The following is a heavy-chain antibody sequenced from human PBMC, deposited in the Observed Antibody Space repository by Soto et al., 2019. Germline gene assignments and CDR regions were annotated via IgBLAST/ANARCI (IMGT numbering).Heavy chain of an antibody. CDR1: GFSFSISP. CDR2: ISYDGTNK. Sequence: GGSLRLSCAASGFSFSISPMHWVRQAPGKGPEWVALISYDGTNKFYADSVKGRFTISRDNSKSTLYLQVDSLRPEDAAVYYCARDPKTSGGQHWAFNCFDSWGHGTLVTVSS. CDR3: ARDPKTSGGQHWAFNCFDS. J-gene: IGHJ5*01. V-gene: IGHV3-30-3*01. D-gene: IGHD7-27*01.